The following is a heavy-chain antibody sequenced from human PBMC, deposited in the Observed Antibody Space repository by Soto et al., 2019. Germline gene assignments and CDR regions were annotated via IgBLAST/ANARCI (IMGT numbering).Heavy chain of an antibody. CDR3: THVFSVAHPYSXF. CDR2: IKSQAGGGTI. CDR1: GITFIYAW. Sequence: GGSLRLSCAASGITFIYAWMDWVRQAPGKRLEWVGRIKSQAGGGTIDYAAPVKGRFTISRDDSKNTVYLQMDSLKTEDTAVYYCTHVFSVAHPYSXFWGQGTLVTVSS. D-gene: IGHD3-9*01. V-gene: IGHV3-15*07. J-gene: IGHJ4*02.